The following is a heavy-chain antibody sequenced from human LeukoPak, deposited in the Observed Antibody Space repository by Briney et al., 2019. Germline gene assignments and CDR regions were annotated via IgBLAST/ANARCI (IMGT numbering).Heavy chain of an antibody. CDR1: EFTFVRYA. D-gene: IGHD6-13*01. CDR3: VRDPSYGSSWYYYMDV. V-gene: IGHV3-48*04. CDR2: ISSSIFKS. Sequence: GGSLRLSCAASEFTFVRYAMNWVRQAPGKGLGWVSYISSSIFKSGYADSAKGRFTISRDNSKNSLYLQMDSLRVEDAAVYYCVRDPSYGSSWYYYMDVWGKGTTVTVSS. J-gene: IGHJ6*03.